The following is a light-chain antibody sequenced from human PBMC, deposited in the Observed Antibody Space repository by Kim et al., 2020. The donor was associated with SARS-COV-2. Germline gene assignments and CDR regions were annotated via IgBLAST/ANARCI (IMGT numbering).Light chain of an antibody. Sequence: GQSGTISCTETSRDVVGDNYVSWYQQHPGKAPQLMIYEVSKRPSGVPDRFSGSKSGNTASLTVSGLQAEDEADYYCSSYAGSNNVVFGGGTQLTVL. CDR2: EVS. J-gene: IGLJ2*01. CDR1: SRDVVGDNY. CDR3: SSYAGSNNVV. V-gene: IGLV2-8*01.